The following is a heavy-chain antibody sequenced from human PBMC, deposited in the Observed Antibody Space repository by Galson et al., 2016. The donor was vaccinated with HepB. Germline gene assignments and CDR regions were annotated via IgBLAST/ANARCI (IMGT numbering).Heavy chain of an antibody. CDR2: IYYNGNI. CDR1: GGYISSGDYY. D-gene: IGHD3-22*01. J-gene: IGHJ4*02. CDR3: ARTGQPWLLFDY. V-gene: IGHV4-31*03. Sequence: TLSLTCTVSGGYISSGDYYWSWIRQHPGKGLEWIGYIYYNGNIYYNPSLKSRVTISVDTSKNQFSLKLSSVTAADTAVDYSARTGQPWLLFDYWGQGTLVTVSS.